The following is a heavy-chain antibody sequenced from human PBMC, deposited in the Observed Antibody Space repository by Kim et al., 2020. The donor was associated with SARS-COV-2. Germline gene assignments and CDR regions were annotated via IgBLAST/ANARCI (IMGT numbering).Heavy chain of an antibody. J-gene: IGHJ3*02. CDR1: GFTFSDSA. CDR2: IKSKTNGYAT. CDR3: TSVPGTTCAFYDSFDI. D-gene: IGHD1-7*01. V-gene: IGHV3-73*01. Sequence: GGSLRLSCAASGFTFSDSAMHWVRQASGKGLDWVGRIKSKTNGYATAYAASVKGRFTISRDDSKNTAYLQMNSLKTEDTAIYYCTSVPGTTCAFYDSFDIWGQGTMVTVSS.